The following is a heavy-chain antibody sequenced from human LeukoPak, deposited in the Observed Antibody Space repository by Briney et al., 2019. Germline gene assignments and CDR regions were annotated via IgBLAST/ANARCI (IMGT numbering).Heavy chain of an antibody. J-gene: IGHJ5*02. D-gene: IGHD2-15*01. CDR3: AGEGHCSGGSCKEGNP. Sequence: GGSLRLSCAASGFTFSSYGMHWVRQAPGKGLEWVAVIWYDGSNKYYADPVKGRFTISRDNSKNTLYLQMNSLRAEDTAVYYCAGEGHCSGGSCKEGNPWGQGTLVTVSS. V-gene: IGHV3-33*01. CDR1: GFTFSSYG. CDR2: IWYDGSNK.